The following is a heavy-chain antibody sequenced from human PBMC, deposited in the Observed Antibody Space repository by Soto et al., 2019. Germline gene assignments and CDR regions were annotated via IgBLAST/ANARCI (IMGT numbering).Heavy chain of an antibody. V-gene: IGHV3-11*05. Sequence: QVQLVESGGDLVKPGGSLRLSCAASGFPFSDYYMSCIRQAPGKGLEWVSSIGSSSSYTNYADSVKGRFTISRDNAKNSLYLQMNSLRAEDTAVYYCARRRPTGYYNYWGQGTLVTVSA. J-gene: IGHJ4*02. D-gene: IGHD3-9*01. CDR2: IGSSSSYT. CDR3: ARRRPTGYYNY. CDR1: GFPFSDYY.